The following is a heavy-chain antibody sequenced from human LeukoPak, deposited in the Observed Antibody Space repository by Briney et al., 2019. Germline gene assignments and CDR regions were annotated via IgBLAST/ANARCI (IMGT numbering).Heavy chain of an antibody. D-gene: IGHD5-18*01. CDR2: FDVIDAKT. Sequence: ASVKVSCTVSGSSLTELSLYWVRQAPGKGLEWMGGFDVIDAKTFYAQKLQGRVTMTEDSSTDTAYMELSSLRSDDTAFYYCAAGRLYSLLDYWGQGTLLTVSP. CDR3: AAGRLYSLLDY. J-gene: IGHJ4*02. CDR1: GSSLTELS. V-gene: IGHV1-24*01.